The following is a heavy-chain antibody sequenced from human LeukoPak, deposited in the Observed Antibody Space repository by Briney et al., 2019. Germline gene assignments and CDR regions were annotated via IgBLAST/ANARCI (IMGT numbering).Heavy chain of an antibody. D-gene: IGHD3-3*01. CDR3: AHSEGGYLTYYDFWSGMDAFDI. V-gene: IGHV2-5*01. Sequence: SGPTLVKPTQTLTLTCTFSGFSLSTSGVGVGWIRQPPGKALEWLALIYWNDDKRYSPSLKSRLTITKDTSKNQVVLTMTNMDPVDTATYYCAHSEGGYLTYYDFWSGMDAFDIWGQGTMVTVSS. CDR1: GFSLSTSGVG. J-gene: IGHJ3*02. CDR2: IYWNDDK.